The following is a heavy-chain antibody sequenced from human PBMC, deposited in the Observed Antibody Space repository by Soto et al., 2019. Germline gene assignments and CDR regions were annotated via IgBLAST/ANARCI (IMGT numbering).Heavy chain of an antibody. D-gene: IGHD3-9*01. Sequence: ASVKVSCKASGGTFSSYTISWVRQAPGRGLEWMGRIIPILGIANYAQKFQGRVTITADKSTSTAYMELSSLRSEDTAVYYCARDYDILTGSDYYYYMDVWGKGTTVTVSS. V-gene: IGHV1-69*04. J-gene: IGHJ6*03. CDR3: ARDYDILTGSDYYYYMDV. CDR2: IIPILGIA. CDR1: GGTFSSYT.